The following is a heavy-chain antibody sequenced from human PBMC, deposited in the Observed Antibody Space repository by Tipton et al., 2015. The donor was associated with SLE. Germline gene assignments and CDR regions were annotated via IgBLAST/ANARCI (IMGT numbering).Heavy chain of an antibody. D-gene: IGHD4-17*01. Sequence: QSGPEVKKPGASAKVSCKASGYTFTSYDINWVRQATGQGLEWMGWMNPNSGNTGYAQKFQGRVTMTRNTSISTAYMELSSLRSEDTAVYYCARGLGSTVMYYFDYWGQGTLVTVSS. V-gene: IGHV1-8*01. CDR3: ARGLGSTVMYYFDY. CDR1: GYTFTSYD. J-gene: IGHJ4*02. CDR2: MNPNSGNT.